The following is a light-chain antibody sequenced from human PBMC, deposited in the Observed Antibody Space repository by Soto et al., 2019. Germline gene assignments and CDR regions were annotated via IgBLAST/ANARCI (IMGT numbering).Light chain of an antibody. J-gene: IGKJ1*01. Sequence: ENVLTQSPGVLSLSPGERATLSCRASQSVSSSYLAWYQQKPGQAPRLLIYGASSRATGIPDRFSGSGSGTDFTLTISRLEPEDFAVYYCQQYGSSPPTWTFGQGTKVEIK. CDR2: GAS. V-gene: IGKV3-20*01. CDR3: QQYGSSPPTWT. CDR1: QSVSSSY.